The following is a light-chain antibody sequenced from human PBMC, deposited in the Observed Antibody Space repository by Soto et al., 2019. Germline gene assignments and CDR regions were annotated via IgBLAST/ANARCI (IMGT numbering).Light chain of an antibody. Sequence: EMVLTQSPGTLSLSPGERATLSCRASQSVSSSYLAWYQQKPGQAPRLLIYGASSRATGIPDRVSGSGSGTDFTLTISRLEPEDFAVYYCQQYGSSQTFGQGTKGEIK. CDR2: GAS. V-gene: IGKV3-20*01. J-gene: IGKJ1*01. CDR1: QSVSSSY. CDR3: QQYGSSQT.